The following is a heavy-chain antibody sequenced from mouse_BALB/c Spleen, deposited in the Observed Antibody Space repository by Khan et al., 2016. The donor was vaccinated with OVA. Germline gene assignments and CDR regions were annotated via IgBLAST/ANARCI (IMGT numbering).Heavy chain of an antibody. CDR3: AGWFAY. V-gene: IGHV3-2*02. Sequence: EVQLQESGPGLVKPSQSLSLTCTVTGYSITSDYAWNWIRQFPGNKLECMGYIRYSGSTSYNPSLKSRISIIRDTSKNQFFLQLNSVTTEDTATYYCAGWFAYWGQGTLVTVSA. CDR1: GYSITSDYA. J-gene: IGHJ3*01. CDR2: IRYSGST.